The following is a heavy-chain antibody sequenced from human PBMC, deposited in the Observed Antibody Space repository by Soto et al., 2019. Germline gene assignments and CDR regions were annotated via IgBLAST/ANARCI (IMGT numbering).Heavy chain of an antibody. Sequence: ASVKVSCKASGYTFNMYGIHWVRQAPGQSPEWMGWINAGNGNTKYSQKLQGRVTISTDTSASAAYMELISLRSDDTAVYYCARDFRSSGWYDYWGQGTLVTVSS. CDR1: GYTFNMYG. V-gene: IGHV1-3*01. J-gene: IGHJ4*02. D-gene: IGHD6-19*01. CDR2: INAGNGNT. CDR3: ARDFRSSGWYDY.